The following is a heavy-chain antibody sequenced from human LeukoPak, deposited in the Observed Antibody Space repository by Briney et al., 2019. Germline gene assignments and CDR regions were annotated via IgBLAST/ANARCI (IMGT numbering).Heavy chain of an antibody. V-gene: IGHV3-21*01. J-gene: IGHJ4*02. D-gene: IGHD2-21*02. CDR3: ASLVVVTPHDY. CDR1: GFTFSRYA. CDR2: ISSSSSYI. Sequence: AGGSLRLSCAASGFTFSRYAMSWVRQAPGKGLEWVSSISSSSSYIYYADSVKGRFTISRDNAKNSLYLQMNSLGAEDTAVYYCASLVVVTPHDYWGQGTLVTVSS.